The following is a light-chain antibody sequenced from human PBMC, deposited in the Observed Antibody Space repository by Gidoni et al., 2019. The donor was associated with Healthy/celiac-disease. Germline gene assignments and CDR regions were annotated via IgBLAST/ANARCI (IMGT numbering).Light chain of an antibody. J-gene: IGKJ3*01. CDR1: QSVSSSY. CDR3: QQYGSSRPFT. CDR2: GAS. V-gene: IGKV3-20*01. Sequence: EIVLTQSPGTLSLSPGERATLSCRASQSVSSSYLAWYQQKPGQAPGLLIYGASSRATGIPDRFSGSGSGTDFTLTISRLEPEDFAVYYCQQYGSSRPFTFGPGTKVDIK.